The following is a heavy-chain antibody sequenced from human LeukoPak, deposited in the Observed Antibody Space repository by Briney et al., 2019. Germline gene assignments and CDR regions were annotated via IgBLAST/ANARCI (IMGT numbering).Heavy chain of an antibody. CDR3: ARLHYGGSYGYYYYYMDV. CDR1: GGSISSNNW. D-gene: IGHD4-23*01. J-gene: IGHJ6*03. V-gene: IGHV4-39*01. Sequence: SETLSLTCAVSGGSISSNNWWSWVRQPPGQGLEWIGSIYYTGSTYYNPSLRSRVTISVDTSKNQFSLKLSSVTAADTSVYYCARLHYGGSYGYYYYYMDVWGKGTTVTISS. CDR2: IYYTGST.